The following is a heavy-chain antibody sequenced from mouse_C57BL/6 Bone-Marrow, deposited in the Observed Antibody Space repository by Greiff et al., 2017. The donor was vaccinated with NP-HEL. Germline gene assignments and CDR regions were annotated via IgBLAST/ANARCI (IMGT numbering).Heavy chain of an antibody. CDR3: ARELGRGRFAY. Sequence: QVHVKQSGAELVRPGASVKLSCKASGYTFTDYYINWVKQRPGQGLEWIARIYPGSGNTYYNEKFKGKATLTAEKSSSTAYMQLSSLTSEDSAVYFCARELGRGRFAYWGQGTLVTVSA. V-gene: IGHV1-76*01. CDR2: IYPGSGNT. CDR1: GYTFTDYY. D-gene: IGHD4-1*01. J-gene: IGHJ3*01.